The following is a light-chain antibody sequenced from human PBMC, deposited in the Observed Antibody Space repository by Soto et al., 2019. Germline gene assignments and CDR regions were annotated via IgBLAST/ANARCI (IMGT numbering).Light chain of an antibody. J-gene: IGKJ4*01. Sequence: EIVLTQSPGTLSLSPGERATLSCRASQSVSSDYLAWYQQKPGQAPRLVLYGASSRAAGIPDRFSGSGSGTDFTLTIGRLEPGDFAVYYCQQYATSPVTFGGGTKVDI. CDR3: QQYATSPVT. CDR2: GAS. CDR1: QSVSSDY. V-gene: IGKV3-20*01.